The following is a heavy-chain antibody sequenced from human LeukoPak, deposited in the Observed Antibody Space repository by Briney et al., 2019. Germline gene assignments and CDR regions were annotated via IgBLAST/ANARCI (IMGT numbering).Heavy chain of an antibody. CDR1: GGTFSSYA. D-gene: IGHD5-18*01. V-gene: IGHV1-69*01. Sequence: AASVKVSCKASGGTFSSYAISWVRQAPGQGLEWMGGIIPIFGTANYAQKFQGRVTITADESTSTAYMELSSLRSEDTAVYYCARDFKGYSYGYKAFDIWGQGTMVTVSS. CDR3: ARDFKGYSYGYKAFDI. J-gene: IGHJ3*02. CDR2: IIPIFGTA.